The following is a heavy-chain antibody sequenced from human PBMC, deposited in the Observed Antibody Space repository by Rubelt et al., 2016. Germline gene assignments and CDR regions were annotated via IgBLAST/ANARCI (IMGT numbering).Heavy chain of an antibody. Sequence: QVQLVQSGAEVKKPGSSVRVSCKASGGTFRSYAVNWVRQAPGQGPEWLGRIIPLLGFTRYSTRFKGRVIISAAKSKGTADINGGRLASEDTAVYYCARDSGGGKPVYFDTWGQGVRVTVSS. J-gene: IGHJ4*02. CDR2: IIPLLGFT. CDR3: ARDSGGGKPVYFDT. CDR1: GGTFRSYA. V-gene: IGHV1-69*04. D-gene: IGHD3-10*01.